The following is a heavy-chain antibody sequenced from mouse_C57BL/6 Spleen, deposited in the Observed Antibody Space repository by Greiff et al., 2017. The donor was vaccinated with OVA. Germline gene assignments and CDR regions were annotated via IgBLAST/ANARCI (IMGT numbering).Heavy chain of an antibody. Sequence: QVQLKQSGAELARPGASVKLSCKASGYTFTSYGISWVKQRTGQGFEWIGEIYPRSGNTYYNEKFKGKATLTADKSSSTAYMELRSLTSEDSAVYFCARQFLITTVVATDYWGQGTTLTVSS. J-gene: IGHJ2*01. CDR3: ARQFLITTVVATDY. D-gene: IGHD1-1*01. CDR1: GYTFTSYG. CDR2: IYPRSGNT. V-gene: IGHV1-81*01.